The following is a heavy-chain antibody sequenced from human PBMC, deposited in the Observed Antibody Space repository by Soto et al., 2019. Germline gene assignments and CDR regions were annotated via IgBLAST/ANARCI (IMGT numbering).Heavy chain of an antibody. J-gene: IGHJ4*02. CDR1: GGSISSGGYY. CDR2: IYYSGST. CDR3: ARLGTRDDFDY. V-gene: IGHV4-61*08. D-gene: IGHD3-10*01. Sequence: SETLSLTCTVSGGSISSGGYYWSWIRQHPGKGLEWIGYIYYSGSTNYNPSLKSRVTISVDTSKNQFSLKLSSVTAADTAVYYCARLGTRDDFDYWGQGTLVTVSS.